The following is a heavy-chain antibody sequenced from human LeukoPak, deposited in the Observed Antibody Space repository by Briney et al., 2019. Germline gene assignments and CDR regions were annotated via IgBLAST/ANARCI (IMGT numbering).Heavy chain of an antibody. J-gene: IGHJ4*02. D-gene: IGHD2-15*01. V-gene: IGHV1-18*01. CDR1: GYTFTSYG. Sequence: GASVKVSCKASGYTFTSYGISWVRQAPGQGLEGMGWISAYNGNTNYAQKLQGRVTMTTDTSTSTAYMELRSLRSDDTAVYYCARGAYCSGGSCYFDYWGQGTLVTVSS. CDR3: ARGAYCSGGSCYFDY. CDR2: ISAYNGNT.